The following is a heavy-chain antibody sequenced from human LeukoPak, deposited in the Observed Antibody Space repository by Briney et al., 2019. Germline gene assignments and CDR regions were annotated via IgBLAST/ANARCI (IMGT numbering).Heavy chain of an antibody. Sequence: GGSLRLSCAASGFTLSSYAMHWVRQAPGKGLEWVAVISYDGSNKYHADSVKGRFTISRDNSKNTLYLQMNSLRAEDTAVYYCAKVWGATVYWGQGTLVTVSS. V-gene: IGHV3-30-3*01. D-gene: IGHD1-26*01. CDR1: GFTLSSYA. CDR2: ISYDGSNK. J-gene: IGHJ4*02. CDR3: AKVWGATVY.